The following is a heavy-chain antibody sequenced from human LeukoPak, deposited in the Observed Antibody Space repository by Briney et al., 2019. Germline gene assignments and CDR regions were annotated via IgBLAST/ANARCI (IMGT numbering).Heavy chain of an antibody. CDR3: AKFVAAAGRFDY. V-gene: IGHV3-23*01. CDR1: GFTFSSYA. Sequence: GGSLRLSCAASGFTFSSYAMSWVRQAPGKGLEWVSAISGSGGSTYYADSVKGRFTISRDNSKNTLYLQMNGLRAEDTAVYYCAKFVAAAGRFDYWGQGTRVTVSS. J-gene: IGHJ4*02. CDR2: ISGSGGST. D-gene: IGHD6-13*01.